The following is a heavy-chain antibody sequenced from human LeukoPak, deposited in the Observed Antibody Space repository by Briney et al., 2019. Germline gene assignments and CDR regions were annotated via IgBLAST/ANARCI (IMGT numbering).Heavy chain of an antibody. D-gene: IGHD5-18*01. J-gene: IGHJ4*02. CDR2: INPNGGGT. CDR3: ARVSPYTPMLSLDN. Sequence: ASVKVSCKASGYTFTAYYIHWVRQAPGQGLEWMGWINPNGGGTNYEQKFQGRVTMTRDTSISNAFMVLSRLRSDDAAVYYCARVSPYTPMLSLDNWGQATLVTVSS. CDR1: GYTFTAYY. V-gene: IGHV1-2*02.